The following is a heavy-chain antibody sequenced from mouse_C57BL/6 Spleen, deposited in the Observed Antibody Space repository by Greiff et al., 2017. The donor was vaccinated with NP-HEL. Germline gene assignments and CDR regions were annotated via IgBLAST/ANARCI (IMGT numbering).Heavy chain of an antibody. Sequence: EVQLVESGGGLVKPGGSLKLSCAASGFTFSDYGMHWVRQAPEKGLEWVAYISSGSSTIYYADTVKGRFTISRDNAKNTLFLQMTSLRSEDTAMYYCARPITTVVDPYAMDYWGQGTSVTVSS. CDR3: ARPITTVVDPYAMDY. CDR2: ISSGSSTI. V-gene: IGHV5-17*01. CDR1: GFTFSDYG. D-gene: IGHD1-1*01. J-gene: IGHJ4*01.